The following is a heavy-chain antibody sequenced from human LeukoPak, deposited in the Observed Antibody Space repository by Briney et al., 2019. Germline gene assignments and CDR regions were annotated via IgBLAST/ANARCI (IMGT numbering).Heavy chain of an antibody. CDR3: ARTLNYGGNEGFDY. Sequence: GGSLRLSCAASGFTFSSRDWMTWVRQAPGKGLEWVANIKQDGSEKYYVDSVKGRFTISRDNAKNSVDLQMNSLRVEDTAVYYCARTLNYGGNEGFDYWGQGTLVTVSS. CDR2: IKQDGSEK. CDR1: GFTFSSRDW. V-gene: IGHV3-7*01. J-gene: IGHJ4*02. D-gene: IGHD4-23*01.